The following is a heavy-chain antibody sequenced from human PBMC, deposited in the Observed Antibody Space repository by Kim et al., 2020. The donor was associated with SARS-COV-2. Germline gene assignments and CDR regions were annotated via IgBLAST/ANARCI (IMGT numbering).Heavy chain of an antibody. D-gene: IGHD6-13*01. CDR3: GRGLIAAAGSGVVGYY. J-gene: IGHJ4*01. CDR1: GASITGFY. CDR2: IYSSGDS. V-gene: IGHV4-4*07. Sequence: SETLSLTCAVSGASITGFYWTWIRQPAGKGLEWIGRIYSSGDSNYNPSLTSRVSISVDRSRNQISLKLSSVTAADTAMYYCGRGLIAAAGSGVVGYYWG.